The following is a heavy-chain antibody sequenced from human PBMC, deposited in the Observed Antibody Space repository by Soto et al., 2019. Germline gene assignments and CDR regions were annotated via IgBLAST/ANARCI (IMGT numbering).Heavy chain of an antibody. V-gene: IGHV1-69*13. Sequence: ASVKVSCKASGGTFSSYAISWVRQAPGQGLEWMGGIIPIFGTANYAQKFQGRVTITADESTSTAYMELSSLRSEDTAVYYCALADIVVVPADTATRYYGMDVWGQGTTVTVSS. CDR2: IIPIFGTA. J-gene: IGHJ6*02. CDR3: ALADIVVVPADTATRYYGMDV. CDR1: GGTFSSYA. D-gene: IGHD2-2*01.